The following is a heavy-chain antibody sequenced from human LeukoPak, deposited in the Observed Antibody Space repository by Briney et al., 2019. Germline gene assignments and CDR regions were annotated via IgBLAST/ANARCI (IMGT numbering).Heavy chain of an antibody. CDR1: GYTFTGYY. V-gene: IGHV1-2*02. J-gene: IGHJ5*02. CDR2: INPNSGGT. D-gene: IGHD2-15*01. Sequence: ASVKVSCKASGYTFTGYYMHWVRQAPGQGLEWMGWINPNSGGTNYAQKFQGRVTMTRDTSISTAYMELSRLRSDDTAVYYCAREGCSGGSCYSAPWGQGTLVTVSS. CDR3: AREGCSGGSCYSAP.